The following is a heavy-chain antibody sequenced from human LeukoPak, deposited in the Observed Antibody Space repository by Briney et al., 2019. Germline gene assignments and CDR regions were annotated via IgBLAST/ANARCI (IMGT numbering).Heavy chain of an antibody. Sequence: GGSLRLSCAASGFTFSNYGMHWVRQAPGKGLEWVAVIWYDGSKKYYADSVKGRFTTSRDNSKNTLDLEMNSLRGDDTAVYYCARDRAAADLDYWGQGTLVTVSS. CDR1: GFTFSNYG. CDR3: ARDRAAADLDY. J-gene: IGHJ4*02. V-gene: IGHV3-33*01. D-gene: IGHD6-13*01. CDR2: IWYDGSKK.